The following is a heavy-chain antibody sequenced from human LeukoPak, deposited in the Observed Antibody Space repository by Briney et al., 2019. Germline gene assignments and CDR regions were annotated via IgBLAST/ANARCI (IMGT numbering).Heavy chain of an antibody. V-gene: IGHV3-33*06. J-gene: IGHJ3*02. Sequence: PGRSLRLSCAATGFTFSTYGMHWVRPAPGKGLEWVAVIWSDGNNKFYADSVKGRFTFSRDNSRNTLSLQMNSLRAEDTAVYYCVKERGPFDAFDIWGQGTMVTVSS. CDR3: VKERGPFDAFDI. CDR2: IWSDGNNK. CDR1: GFTFSTYG.